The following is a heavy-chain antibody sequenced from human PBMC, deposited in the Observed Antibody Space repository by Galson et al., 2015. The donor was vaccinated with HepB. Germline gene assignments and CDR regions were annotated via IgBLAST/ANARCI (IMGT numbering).Heavy chain of an antibody. CDR1: GFTFSSYG. V-gene: IGHV3-30*03. CDR3: ASWYDSSGYIDAFDI. D-gene: IGHD3-22*01. CDR2: ISYDGSNK. Sequence: SLRLSCAASGFTFSSYGMHWVRQAPGKGLEWVAVISYDGSNKYYADSVKGRFTISRDNSKNTLYLQMNSLRAEDTAVYYCASWYDSSGYIDAFDIWAKGQWSPSLQ. J-gene: IGHJ3*02.